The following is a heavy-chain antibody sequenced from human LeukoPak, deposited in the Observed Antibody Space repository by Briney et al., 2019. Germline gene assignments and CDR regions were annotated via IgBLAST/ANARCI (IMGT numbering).Heavy chain of an antibody. J-gene: IGHJ4*02. V-gene: IGHV1-18*01. CDR3: AREMATTPGGEY. D-gene: IGHD5-24*01. Sequence: ASVKVSCKASGYTFTSYGISSVRQAPGQGLDWMGWISAYNGNTNYAQKLQGRVTMTTDTSTSTAYMELRSLRSDDTAVYYCAREMATTPGGEYWGQGTLVTVSS. CDR2: ISAYNGNT. CDR1: GYTFTSYG.